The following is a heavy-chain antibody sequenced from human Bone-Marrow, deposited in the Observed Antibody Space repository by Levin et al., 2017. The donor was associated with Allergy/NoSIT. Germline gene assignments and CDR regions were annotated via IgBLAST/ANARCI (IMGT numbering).Heavy chain of an antibody. D-gene: IGHD3-9*01. Sequence: VASVKVSCKASGYNFRSYGITWVRQAPGQGLEWMGWIGIYSGNTNYAQNLQGRVTMTTDTSTSTAYMELRGLRSDDTAVYYCARSDSYYDVLTGYGTLGYWGQGTLITVSS. CDR2: IGIYSGNT. CDR3: ARSDSYYDVLTGYGTLGY. J-gene: IGHJ4*02. CDR1: GYNFRSYG. V-gene: IGHV1-18*01.